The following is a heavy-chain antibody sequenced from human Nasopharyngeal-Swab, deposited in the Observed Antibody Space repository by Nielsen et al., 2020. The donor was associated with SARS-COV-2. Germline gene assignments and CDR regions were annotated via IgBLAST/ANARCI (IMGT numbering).Heavy chain of an antibody. J-gene: IGHJ6*03. V-gene: IGHV4-39*01. CDR1: GGSISSSSYY. Sequence: SETLSLTCTVSGGSISSSSYYWGWIRQPPGKGLEWIGSIYYSGSTHYNPSLKSRVTISVDTSKNQFSLKLSSVTAADTAVYYCATMVYYYMDVWGKGTTVTVSS. CDR3: ATMVYYYMDV. CDR2: IYYSGST. D-gene: IGHD3-10*01.